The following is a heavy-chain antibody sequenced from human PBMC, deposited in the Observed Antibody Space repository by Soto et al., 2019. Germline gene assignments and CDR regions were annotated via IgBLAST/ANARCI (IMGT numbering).Heavy chain of an antibody. CDR2: ISAYNGNT. V-gene: IGHV1-18*01. CDR1: GYTFTSYG. Sequence: ASVKVSCKASGYTFTSYGISWVRQAPGQGLEWMGWISAYNGNTNYAQKLQGRVTMTTDTSTSTAYMELRSLRSDDTAVYYCARDPQVVVPAAIPHWFDPWGQGTLVTVSS. CDR3: ARDPQVVVPAAIPHWFDP. D-gene: IGHD2-2*01. J-gene: IGHJ5*02.